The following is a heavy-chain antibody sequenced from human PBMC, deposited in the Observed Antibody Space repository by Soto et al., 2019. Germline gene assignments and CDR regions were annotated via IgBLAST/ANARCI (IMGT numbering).Heavy chain of an antibody. V-gene: IGHV3-13*01. CDR3: ARDSASLESIYYGMDV. CDR1: GFTFSSYD. D-gene: IGHD3-3*01. CDR2: IGTAGDT. Sequence: PGGSLRLSCAASGFTFSSYDMHWVRQATGKGLEWVSVIGTAGDTYYPGSVKGRFTISRENAKNSLYLQMNSLRAEDTAVYYCARDSASLESIYYGMDVWGQGTTVTVSS. J-gene: IGHJ6*02.